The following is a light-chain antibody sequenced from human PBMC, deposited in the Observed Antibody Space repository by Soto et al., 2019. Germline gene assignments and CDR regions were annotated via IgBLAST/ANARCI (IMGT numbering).Light chain of an antibody. J-gene: IGKJ1*01. CDR3: QQRSNWPWT. CDR1: QSVSSSY. Sequence: EIVLTQSPGTLSLSPGERATLSCRASQSVSSSYLAWYQQKPGQAPRLLIYGASSRATGIPDRFSGRGSGTDYTLTITNLEPEDFAIYYCQQRSNWPWTFGQGTKVDIK. V-gene: IGKV3D-20*02. CDR2: GAS.